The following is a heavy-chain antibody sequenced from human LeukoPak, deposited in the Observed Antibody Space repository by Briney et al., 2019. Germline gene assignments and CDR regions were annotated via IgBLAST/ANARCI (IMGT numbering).Heavy chain of an antibody. CDR2: FDPEDGET. CDR3: ATAIWFRGVISRGGYFDY. CDR1: GYTLTELS. V-gene: IGHV1-24*01. J-gene: IGHJ4*02. Sequence: ASVKVSCKVSGYTLTELSMHWVRQAPGKGLEWMGGFDPEDGETIYAQKFQGRVTMTEDTSTDTAYMELSSLRSEDTAVYYCATAIWFRGVISRGGYFDYWGQGTLVTVSS. D-gene: IGHD3-10*01.